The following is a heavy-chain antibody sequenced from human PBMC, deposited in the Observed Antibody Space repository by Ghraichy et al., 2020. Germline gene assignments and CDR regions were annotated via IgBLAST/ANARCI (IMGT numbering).Heavy chain of an antibody. V-gene: IGHV3-30*03. J-gene: IGHJ6*02. CDR1: GFTFSSYG. CDR3: ARVPVQLERYYYYYGMDV. Sequence: GSLNISCAASGFTFSSYGIHWVRQAPGKGLEWVAIISYDGSNKYYADSVKGRFTISRDNSKNTLYLQMNSLRAEDTAVYYCARVPVQLERYYYYYGMDVWGQGTTVTVSS. CDR2: ISYDGSNK. D-gene: IGHD1-1*01.